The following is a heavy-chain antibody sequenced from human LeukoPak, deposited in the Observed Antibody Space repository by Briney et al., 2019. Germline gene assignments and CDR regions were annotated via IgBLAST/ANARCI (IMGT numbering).Heavy chain of an antibody. CDR3: TAGLGKTDDDS. Sequence: SGGSLRLSCEGSGFNFNDAWMSWIRQAPGKGPEWVGRVRTTAEGETTDYAAPVRGRFIISGDDSKNMVFLQMNRLETEDTAIYYCTAGLGKTDDDSWGQGTLVTVSS. J-gene: IGHJ4*02. CDR1: GFNFNDAW. V-gene: IGHV3-15*01. D-gene: IGHD4-11*01. CDR2: VRTTAEGETT.